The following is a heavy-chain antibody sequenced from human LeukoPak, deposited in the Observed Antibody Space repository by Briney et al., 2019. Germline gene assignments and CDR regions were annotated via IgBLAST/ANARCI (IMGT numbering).Heavy chain of an antibody. J-gene: IGHJ3*02. CDR3: ARESEAPYCSSTSCYNPYDAFDI. V-gene: IGHV3-21*01. CDR1: GFTFSSYS. CDR2: ISSSSSYI. Sequence: PGGSLRLSCAASGFTFSSYSMNWVRQAPGKGPEWVSSISSSSSYIYYADSVKGRFTISRDNAKNSLYLQMNSLRAEDTAVYYCARESEAPYCSSTSCYNPYDAFDIWGQGTMVTVSS. D-gene: IGHD2-2*02.